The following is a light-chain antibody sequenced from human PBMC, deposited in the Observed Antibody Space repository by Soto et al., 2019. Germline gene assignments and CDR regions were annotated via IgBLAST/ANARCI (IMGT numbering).Light chain of an antibody. CDR1: SSNIGSTS. V-gene: IGLV1-44*01. CDR3: AAWDDSLNGVV. Sequence: QPVLTQPPSASGTPGQRVTISCSGSSSNIGSTSVNWYQQLPGTAPKLLIYSNNQRPSGVPDRFSGSQSGTSASLAVSGLQSEDEADYYCAAWDDSLNGVVFGGGTKLTVL. CDR2: SNN. J-gene: IGLJ2*01.